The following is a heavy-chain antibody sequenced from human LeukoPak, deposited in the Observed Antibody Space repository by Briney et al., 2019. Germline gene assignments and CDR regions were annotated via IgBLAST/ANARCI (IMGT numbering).Heavy chain of an antibody. D-gene: IGHD3-16*01. CDR3: AREELGSSLGFDP. V-gene: IGHV3-30-3*01. Sequence: HPGGSLRLSCAASGFTFSSYAMHWVRQAPGKGLEWVAVISYDGSNKYYADSVKGRFTISRDNSKNTLYLQMNSLRAEDTAVYYCAREELGSSLGFDPWGQGTLVTVSS. CDR2: ISYDGSNK. J-gene: IGHJ5*02. CDR1: GFTFSSYA.